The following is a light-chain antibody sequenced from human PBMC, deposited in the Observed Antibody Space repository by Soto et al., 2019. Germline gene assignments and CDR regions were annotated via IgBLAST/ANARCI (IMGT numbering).Light chain of an antibody. CDR3: QQYGSSPVT. V-gene: IGKV3-20*01. CDR1: QSVSSSY. CDR2: GAS. J-gene: IGKJ3*01. Sequence: EIVLTQSPGTLSLSPVERATLSCRASQSVSSSYLAWSQQKPGQAPRLLIYGASSRATGIPDRFSGSGSGTDFSLTISRLEPEEFAVYYCQQYGSSPVTFGPGTKVDIK.